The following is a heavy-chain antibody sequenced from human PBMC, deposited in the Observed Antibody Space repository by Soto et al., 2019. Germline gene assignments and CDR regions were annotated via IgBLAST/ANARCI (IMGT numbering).Heavy chain of an antibody. D-gene: IGHD1-20*01. CDR3: ARDRANNWNRNWFDP. CDR2: IYTSGST. J-gene: IGHJ5*02. V-gene: IGHV4-4*07. CDR1: GGSISSYY. Sequence: LALTCTVSGGSISSYYWSWIRQPAGKGLEWIGRIYTSGSTNYNPSLKSRVTMSVDTSKNQFSLKLSSVTAADTAVYYCARDRANNWNRNWFDPWGQGTLVTVSS.